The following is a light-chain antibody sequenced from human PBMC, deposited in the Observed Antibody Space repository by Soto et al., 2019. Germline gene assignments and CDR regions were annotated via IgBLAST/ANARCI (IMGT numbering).Light chain of an antibody. Sequence: ELGLTQSPGTLSLSPGERATLSCRASQSVSSSYLAWYQQKPGQAPRLLTYGATISATGIPDRFSDSGSGTDFTLTISRLEPEDFAVYYCQQYGSSHTFGQGTKLESK. CDR3: QQYGSSHT. V-gene: IGKV3-20*01. CDR2: GAT. J-gene: IGKJ2*01. CDR1: QSVSSSY.